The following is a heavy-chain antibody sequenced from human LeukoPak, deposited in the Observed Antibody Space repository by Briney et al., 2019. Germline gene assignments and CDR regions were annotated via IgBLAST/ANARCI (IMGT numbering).Heavy chain of an antibody. CDR1: GLTVRSNH. CDR3: ARDPPQGSNYDFWSGPSS. D-gene: IGHD3-3*01. V-gene: IGHV3-53*01. Sequence: PGGSLRLSCAASGLTVRSNHMSWVRQAPGKGLEWVSIIYTSDCTYYAASVKGRITISRDNSKNTLYLQMNSLRAEDTAVYYCARDPPQGSNYDFWSGPSSWGQGTLVTVSS. J-gene: IGHJ4*02. CDR2: IYTSDCT.